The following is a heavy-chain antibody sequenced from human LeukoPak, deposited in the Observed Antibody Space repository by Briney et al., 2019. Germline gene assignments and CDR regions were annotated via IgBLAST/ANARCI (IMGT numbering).Heavy chain of an antibody. Sequence: GGPLRLSCAASGFSFNSYAMSWVRQAPGKGLEWVSAISGGGGSTDYADSVEGRFTISRDNSKNTLYLQMNSLRAEDTAVYYCAKNLPYGSGSYNGMDVWGKGTTVTVSS. D-gene: IGHD3-10*01. J-gene: IGHJ6*04. CDR1: GFSFNSYA. CDR2: ISGGGGST. V-gene: IGHV3-23*01. CDR3: AKNLPYGSGSYNGMDV.